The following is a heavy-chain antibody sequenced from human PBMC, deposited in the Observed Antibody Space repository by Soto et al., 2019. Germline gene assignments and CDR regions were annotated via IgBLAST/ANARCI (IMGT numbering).Heavy chain of an antibody. CDR1: GDSIISSDFY. CDR3: AREHPILRARSGPFDY. D-gene: IGHD2-15*01. CDR2: IFYLGSS. Sequence: SETLSLTCNVSGDSIISSDFYWGRVRQPNVKGLEWIGSIFYLGSSYYNLSLKSRVTMSVDTSKNQFSLKLSSVTAADTAVYYCAREHPILRARSGPFDYWGQGTLVGISS. J-gene: IGHJ4*02. V-gene: IGHV4-39*07.